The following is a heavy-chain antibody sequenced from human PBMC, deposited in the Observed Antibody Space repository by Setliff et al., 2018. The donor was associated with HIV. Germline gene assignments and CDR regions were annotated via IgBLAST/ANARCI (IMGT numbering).Heavy chain of an antibody. Sequence: WVRQPPGKGLEWVSGIHWNSGTKGYADSVKGRFIISRDNAKNFVYLQVNSLRAEDTALYYCARGTSRTSWYDFDYWGQGTLVTVSS. D-gene: IGHD6-13*01. V-gene: IGHV3-9*01. J-gene: IGHJ4*02. CDR3: ARGTSRTSWYDFDY. CDR2: IHWNSGTK.